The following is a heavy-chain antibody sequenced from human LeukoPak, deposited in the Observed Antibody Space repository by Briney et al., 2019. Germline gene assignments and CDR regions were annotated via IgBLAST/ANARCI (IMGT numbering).Heavy chain of an antibody. Sequence: GGSLRLSCAASGFTFSSYGMHWVRQAPGKGLEWVANITQDESEKDYVDSVKGRFTISKDNAKNSLYLQMSSLRAEDTAVYYCATYSGAHHKTFDDWGQGTLVTVSS. V-gene: IGHV3-7*03. CDR2: ITQDESEK. D-gene: IGHD1-26*01. CDR1: GFTFSSYG. J-gene: IGHJ4*02. CDR3: ATYSGAHHKTFDD.